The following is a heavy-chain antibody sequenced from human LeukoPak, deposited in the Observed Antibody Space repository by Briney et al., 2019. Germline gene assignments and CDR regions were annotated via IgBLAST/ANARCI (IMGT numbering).Heavy chain of an antibody. D-gene: IGHD3-22*01. CDR3: ARDRYYYDSSGYTQLDY. V-gene: IGHV4-39*07. CDR2: IFYSGST. J-gene: IGHJ4*02. Sequence: SETLSLTCTVSSGSISTSNYYWGWVRQPPGKGLEWIGNIFYSGSTYYSPSLKSRVTISLDTSRNQFSLKLSSVTAADTAVYYCARDRYYYDSSGYTQLDYWGQGTLVTVSS. CDR1: SGSISTSNYY.